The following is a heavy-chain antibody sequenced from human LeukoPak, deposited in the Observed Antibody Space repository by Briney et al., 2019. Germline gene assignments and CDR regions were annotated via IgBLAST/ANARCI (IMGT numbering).Heavy chain of an antibody. CDR1: GGSISSSNW. V-gene: IGHV4-4*02. J-gene: IGHJ4*02. CDR3: ARDNPFKYDYVN. Sequence: SETLSLTCAVSGGSISSSNWWSWVRQPPGKGLEWIGEIYHSGSTNYNPSLKSRVTISADTSKNQFSLKLSSVTAADTAVYYCARDNPFKYDYVNWGQGTLVTVPS. D-gene: IGHD3-16*01. CDR2: IYHSGST.